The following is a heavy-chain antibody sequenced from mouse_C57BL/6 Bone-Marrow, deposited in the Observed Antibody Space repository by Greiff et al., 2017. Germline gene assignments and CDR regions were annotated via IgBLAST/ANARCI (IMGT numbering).Heavy chain of an antibody. V-gene: IGHV1-9*01. Sequence: VKLMESGAELMKPGASVKISCKATGYTFSSYWIEWVKQRPGHGLESIGEILPGSGSTNYNEKFKGKATFTADTSSNTAYMQRSSLTSEDSAVYYCARNPRYDYAMDYWGQGTSVTVSS. CDR3: ARNPRYDYAMDY. CDR1: GYTFSSYW. D-gene: IGHD2-14*01. CDR2: ILPGSGST. J-gene: IGHJ4*01.